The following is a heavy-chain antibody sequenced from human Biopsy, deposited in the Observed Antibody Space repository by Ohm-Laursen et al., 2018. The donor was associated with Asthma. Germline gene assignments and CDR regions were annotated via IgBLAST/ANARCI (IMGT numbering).Heavy chain of an antibody. V-gene: IGHV3-9*01. J-gene: IGHJ6*02. CDR3: ARGGLHYYEYYGMDV. CDR2: ISWNSGSI. D-gene: IGHD2-21*02. CDR1: GFTFDDYA. Sequence: SLRLSCAASGFTFDDYAMHWVRQAPGKGLEWVSGISWNSGSIIYADSVKGRFTISRDNSKNTLFLQMSSLRPEDTAVYYCARGGLHYYEYYGMDVWGQGTTVTVSS.